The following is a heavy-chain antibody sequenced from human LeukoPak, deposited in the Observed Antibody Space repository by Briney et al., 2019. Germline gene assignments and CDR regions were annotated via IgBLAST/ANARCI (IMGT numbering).Heavy chain of an antibody. D-gene: IGHD6-19*01. Sequence: SGNSFISFAISWVRQAPGQGLEWMGWMNPNSGNTGYAQKFQGRVTITRNTSISTAYMELSSLRSEDTAVHYCASSDSSGWFRAFDIWGQGTMVTVSS. CDR1: GNSFISFA. CDR2: MNPNSGNT. J-gene: IGHJ3*02. CDR3: ASSDSSGWFRAFDI. V-gene: IGHV1-8*03.